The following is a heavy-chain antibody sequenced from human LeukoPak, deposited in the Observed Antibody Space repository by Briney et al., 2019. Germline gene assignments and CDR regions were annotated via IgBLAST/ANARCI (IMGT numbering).Heavy chain of an antibody. Sequence: ASVKVSCKASGYTFTSYGISWVRQAPGQGLEWMGWISAYKGNTHYAQKLQGRVTMTTDTFTSTAYMELRSLKSDDTAVYYCARVARAGYNLYYFDYWGQGTLVTVSS. CDR1: GYTFTSYG. J-gene: IGHJ4*02. CDR2: ISAYKGNT. V-gene: IGHV1-18*01. CDR3: ARVARAGYNLYYFDY. D-gene: IGHD5-24*01.